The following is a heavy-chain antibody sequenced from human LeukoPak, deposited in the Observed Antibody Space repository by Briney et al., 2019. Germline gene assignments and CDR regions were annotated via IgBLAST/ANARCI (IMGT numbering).Heavy chain of an antibody. D-gene: IGHD5-24*01. V-gene: IGHV3-9*01. CDR3: AKDRGLRNQWLQLTHDY. Sequence: GRSLRFSCAAPGFTFDDYAMHWVRQAPGKGLEWVSGISWNSGSIGYADSVKGRFTISRDNAKNSLYLQMNSLRAEDTALNYCAKDRGLRNQWLQLTHDYWGQGTLVSVSS. CDR1: GFTFDDYA. CDR2: ISWNSGSI. J-gene: IGHJ4*02.